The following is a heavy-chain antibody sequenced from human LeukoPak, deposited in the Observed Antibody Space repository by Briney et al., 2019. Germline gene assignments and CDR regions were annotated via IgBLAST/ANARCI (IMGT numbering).Heavy chain of an antibody. Sequence: GGSLRLSCAASGFTFNSYSMNWVRQAPGKGLEWVSYISSSSSTIYYADSVKGRFTISRDNAKNSLYLQMSSLRAEDTAVYYCARVTVTRFDYWGQGTLVTVSS. CDR3: ARVTVTRFDY. CDR1: GFTFNSYS. D-gene: IGHD4-17*01. J-gene: IGHJ4*02. CDR2: ISSSSSTI. V-gene: IGHV3-48*01.